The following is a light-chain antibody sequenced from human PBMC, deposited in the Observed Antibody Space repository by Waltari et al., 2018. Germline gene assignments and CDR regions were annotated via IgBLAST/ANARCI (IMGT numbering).Light chain of an antibody. J-gene: IGKJ2*01. CDR3: QQSYSTPQYT. CDR1: QSISSY. Sequence: DIQMTQSPSSLSASVGDRVTITCRASQSISSYLNWYQQKPGKAPKLLIYAASSLQSGVPSRCSGSGSGTDFTLTISSLQPEDFATYYCQQSYSTPQYTFGQGTKLEI. CDR2: AAS. V-gene: IGKV1-39*01.